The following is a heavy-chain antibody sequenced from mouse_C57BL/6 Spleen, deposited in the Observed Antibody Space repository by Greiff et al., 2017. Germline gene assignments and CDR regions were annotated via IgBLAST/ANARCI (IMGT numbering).Heavy chain of an antibody. J-gene: IGHJ1*03. Sequence: QVQLKQSGAELAKPGASVKLSCKASGYTFTSYWMHWVKQRPGQGLEWIGHINPSSGYTKYNEKFKDKATLTADKSSSTAYMQLSSLTYEDSAVDYCARGDDSRVFDVWGTGTTVTVSS. D-gene: IGHD1-1*01. CDR2: INPSSGYT. CDR3: ARGDDSRVFDV. V-gene: IGHV1-7*01. CDR1: GYTFTSYW.